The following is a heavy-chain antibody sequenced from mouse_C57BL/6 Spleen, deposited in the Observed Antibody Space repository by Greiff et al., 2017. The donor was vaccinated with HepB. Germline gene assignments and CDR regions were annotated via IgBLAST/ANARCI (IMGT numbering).Heavy chain of an antibody. CDR3: AIPLYYGSTDWYFDV. J-gene: IGHJ1*03. CDR1: GYTFTSYW. D-gene: IGHD1-1*01. CDR2: INPSNGGT. V-gene: IGHV1-53*01. Sequence: VQLQQSGTELVKPGASVKLSCKASGYTFTSYWMHWVKQRPGQGLEWIGNINPSNGGTNYNEKFKSKATLTVDKSSSTAYMQLSSLTSEDSAVYYCAIPLYYGSTDWYFDVWGTGTTVTVSS.